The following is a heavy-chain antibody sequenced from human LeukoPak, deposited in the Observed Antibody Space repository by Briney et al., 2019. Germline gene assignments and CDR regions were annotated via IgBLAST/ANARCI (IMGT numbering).Heavy chain of an antibody. CDR3: ARGGFSGSYFDAFDI. CDR1: GFTFSSYE. D-gene: IGHD1-26*01. Sequence: GGSLRLSCAASGFTFSSYEMNWVRQAPGKGLEYVSAISSNGGSTYYANSVKGRFTISRDNSKNTLYLQMGSLRAEDMAVYYCARGGFSGSYFDAFDIWGQGTMVTVSS. CDR2: ISSNGGST. J-gene: IGHJ3*02. V-gene: IGHV3-64*01.